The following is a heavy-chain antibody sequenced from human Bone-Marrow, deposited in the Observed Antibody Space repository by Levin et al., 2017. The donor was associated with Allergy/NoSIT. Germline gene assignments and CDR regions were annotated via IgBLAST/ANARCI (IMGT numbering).Heavy chain of an antibody. CDR2: ISSSGTDM. V-gene: IGHV3-21*01. Sequence: GGSLRLSCTVSGFTFSLYSMNWVRQAPGKGLEWVSSISSSGTDMYNADSVKGRFTISRDNAKNSLNLQMSSLRAEDTAVYYCARGIIGEVRVTQKEAVESWGQGTMVTVSS. CDR3: ARGIIGEVRVTQKEAVES. J-gene: IGHJ3*02. CDR1: GFTFSLYS. D-gene: IGHD1-26*01.